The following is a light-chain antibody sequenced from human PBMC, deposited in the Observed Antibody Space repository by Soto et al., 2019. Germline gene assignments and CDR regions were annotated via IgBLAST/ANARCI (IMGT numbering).Light chain of an antibody. V-gene: IGKV1-39*01. Sequence: DIQMTQSPSTLSASVGDRVTITCRASQSLSSWLAWYQQKPGKAPKLLIYAASGLQSGVPSRFSGSGSGTDFTLTIRSLQPEDFATYYCQQSHSIPLTFGQGTKVDIK. J-gene: IGKJ1*01. CDR1: QSLSSW. CDR2: AAS. CDR3: QQSHSIPLT.